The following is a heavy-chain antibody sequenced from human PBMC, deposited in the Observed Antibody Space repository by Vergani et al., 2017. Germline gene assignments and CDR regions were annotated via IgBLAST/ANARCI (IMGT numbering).Heavy chain of an antibody. Sequence: EVQLLESGGGLVQPGGSLRLSCAASGFTFSSYAMSWVRQAPGKGLEWVSAISGSGGSTYYADSVKGRFTISRDNSTNTLYLQMNSLRAEDTAVYYCAKDYYDSSGYWHAFDIWGQGTMVTVSS. V-gene: IGHV3-23*01. J-gene: IGHJ3*02. CDR3: AKDYYDSSGYWHAFDI. CDR1: GFTFSSYA. D-gene: IGHD3-22*01. CDR2: ISGSGGST.